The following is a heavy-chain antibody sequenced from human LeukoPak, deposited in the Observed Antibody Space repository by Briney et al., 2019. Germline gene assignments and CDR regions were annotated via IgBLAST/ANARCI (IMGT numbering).Heavy chain of an antibody. J-gene: IGHJ4*02. CDR1: GYTFTSYA. Sequence: VASVKVSCKASGYTFTSYAMNWVRQAPGQGLEWMGGIIPIFGTANYAQKFQGRVTITADESTSTAYMELSSLRSEDTAVYYCARVDGSPDYWGQGTLVTVSS. D-gene: IGHD5-24*01. CDR2: IIPIFGTA. CDR3: ARVDGSPDY. V-gene: IGHV1-69*13.